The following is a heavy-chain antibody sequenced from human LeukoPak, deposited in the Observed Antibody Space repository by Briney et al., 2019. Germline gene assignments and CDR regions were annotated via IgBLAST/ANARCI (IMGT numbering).Heavy chain of an antibody. CDR2: IHHSGGT. D-gene: IGHD3-10*01. V-gene: IGHV4-59*01. CDR1: GDSMTGYF. CDR3: ARWSVVRGGGIGAFDI. J-gene: IGHJ3*02. Sequence: SETLSLTCTVSGDSMTGYFWSWIRQPPGKGLEWIGYIHHSGGTNYSPSLKSRVTISIDMSRRQFSLKVSSVTAADTAVYYCARWSVVRGGGIGAFDIWGQGTMVTVSS.